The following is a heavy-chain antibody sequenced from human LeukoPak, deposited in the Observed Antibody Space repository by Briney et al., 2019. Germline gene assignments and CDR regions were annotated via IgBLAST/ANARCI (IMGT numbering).Heavy chain of an antibody. CDR1: GYTFTHYT. CDR3: TGYDSSLP. Sequence: ASVKVSCKASGYTFTHYTMNWVRQAPGQGLEWMGWTNTNTGNPTYAQGFTGRFVFSLDTSVSTAYLQISSLKAEDTAVYYCTGYDSSLPWGQGTLVIVSS. V-gene: IGHV7-4-1*02. J-gene: IGHJ4*02. D-gene: IGHD3-22*01. CDR2: TNTNTGNP.